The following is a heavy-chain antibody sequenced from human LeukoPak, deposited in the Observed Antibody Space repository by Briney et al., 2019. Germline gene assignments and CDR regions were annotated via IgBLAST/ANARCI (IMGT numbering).Heavy chain of an antibody. J-gene: IGHJ6*03. V-gene: IGHV3-21*04. D-gene: IGHD1-14*01. Sequence: GGSLRLSCAASGFTFSSYSMNWVRQAPGKGLEWVSSISSSSSYIYYADSVKGRFTISRDNAKNSLYLQMNSLRAEDTALYYCARDGQHGDPEDYYYYYYMDVWGKGTTVTVSS. CDR2: ISSSSSYI. CDR1: GFTFSSYS. CDR3: ARDGQHGDPEDYYYYYYMDV.